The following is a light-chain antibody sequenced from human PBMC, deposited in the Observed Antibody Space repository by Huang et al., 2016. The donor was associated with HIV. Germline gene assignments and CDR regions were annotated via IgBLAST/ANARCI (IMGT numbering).Light chain of an antibody. V-gene: IGKV3-15*01. J-gene: IGKJ2*01. CDR1: QSISSD. Sequence: EIVMTQSPATLSVSPGERATLSCRASQSISSDLVWYQQKPCRAPRLLLYGSSSRATGIPARFGGSGAGTEFTLTISILQSEDFAVYYCHQHNDWPYTFGQGTKLEIK. CDR3: HQHNDWPYT. CDR2: GSS.